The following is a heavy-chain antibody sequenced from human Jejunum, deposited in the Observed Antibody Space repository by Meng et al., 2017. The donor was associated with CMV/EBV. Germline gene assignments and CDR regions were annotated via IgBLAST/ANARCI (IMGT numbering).Heavy chain of an antibody. J-gene: IGHJ1*01. V-gene: IGHV1-3*04. D-gene: IGHD3-9*01. CDR2: INTAKGNK. CDR3: ARHMKRIGANYYDMITADPAGALEH. Sequence: DAGKGLEWMGWINTAKGNKKDSQNKQGRVSITRDTSASTAYMDLNSLRSEDTAVYYCARHMKRIGANYYDMITADPAGALEHWGQGTLVTVSS.